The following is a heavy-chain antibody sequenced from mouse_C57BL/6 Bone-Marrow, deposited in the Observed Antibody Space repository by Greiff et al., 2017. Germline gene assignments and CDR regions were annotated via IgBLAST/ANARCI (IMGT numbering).Heavy chain of an antibody. CDR3: ARFTTVVADAY. V-gene: IGHV1-64*01. J-gene: IGHJ3*01. D-gene: IGHD1-1*01. CDR1: GYTFTSYW. CDR2: IHPNSGST. Sequence: VQLQQPGAELVKPGASVKLSCKASGYTFTSYWMHWVKKRPGQGLEWIGMIHPNSGSTNYNEKFKSKATLTVDKSSSTAYMQLSSLTSEDSAVYYCARFTTVVADAYWGQGTLVTVSA.